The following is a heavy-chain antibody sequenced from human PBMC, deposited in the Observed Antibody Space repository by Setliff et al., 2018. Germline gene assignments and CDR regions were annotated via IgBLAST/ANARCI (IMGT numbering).Heavy chain of an antibody. CDR1: GDSINPYY. J-gene: IGHJ4*02. V-gene: IGHV4-59*01. CDR2: IYYSGAT. D-gene: IGHD3-22*01. CDR3: ARYRNYFDSSGQTQYYFDY. Sequence: SETLSLTCSVSGDSINPYYWTWIRQPPGKGLEWIGFIYYSGATTYNPSLKSRVTISVDTSKNQFSLNPNSVTAADTAVYYCARYRNYFDSSGQTQYYFDYWGQGTLVTVSS.